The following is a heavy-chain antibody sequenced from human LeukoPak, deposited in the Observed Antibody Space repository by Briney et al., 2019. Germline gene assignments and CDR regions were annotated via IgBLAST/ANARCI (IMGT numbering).Heavy chain of an antibody. V-gene: IGHV3-23*01. CDR3: AKVARDIVLMVYAMSDDWFDP. CDR1: GFTFSSYA. Sequence: GSLRLSCAASGFTFSSYAMSWVRQAPGKGLEWVSAISGSGGSTYYADSVKGRLTISRDNSKNTLYLQMNSLRAEDTAVYYCAKVARDIVLMVYAMSDDWFDPWGQGTLVTVSS. D-gene: IGHD2-8*01. J-gene: IGHJ5*02. CDR2: ISGSGGST.